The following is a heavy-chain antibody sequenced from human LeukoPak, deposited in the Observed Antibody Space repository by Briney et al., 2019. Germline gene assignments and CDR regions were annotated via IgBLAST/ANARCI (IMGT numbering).Heavy chain of an antibody. J-gene: IGHJ6*02. CDR2: IKQDGSEK. CDR1: GFTFSSYW. D-gene: IGHD6-13*01. Sequence: GGSLRLSYAASGFTFSSYWMSWVRQAPGKGLEWVANIKQDGSEKYYVDSVKGRFTISRDNAKNSLYLQMNSLRAEDTAVYYCARDRDQQLPRYYYYGMDVWGQGTTVTVSS. V-gene: IGHV3-7*04. CDR3: ARDRDQQLPRYYYYGMDV.